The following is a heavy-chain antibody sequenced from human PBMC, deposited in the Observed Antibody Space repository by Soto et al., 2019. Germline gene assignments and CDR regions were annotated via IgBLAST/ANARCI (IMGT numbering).Heavy chain of an antibody. V-gene: IGHV4-31*03. CDR2: IYSSGST. Sequence: QVQLQESGPGLVKPSQTLSLTCSVSGGSISSGGYYWSWVRQHPGKGLEWIGYIYSSGSTSHNPSLESRVSISIDTSKNHFALKLTSVTAAYTAVYFCARGTYTDGYASDLWGQGTLVTVSS. CDR1: GGSISSGGYY. D-gene: IGHD5-18*01. J-gene: IGHJ5*02. CDR3: ARGTYTDGYASDL.